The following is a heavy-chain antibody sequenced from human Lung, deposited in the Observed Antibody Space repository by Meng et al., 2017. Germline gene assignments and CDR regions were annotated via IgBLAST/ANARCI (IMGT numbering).Heavy chain of an antibody. J-gene: IGHJ3*02. D-gene: IGHD4-11*01. CDR1: GGSISSYY. V-gene: IGHV4-59*01. CDR3: ARVKMTTITLDAFDI. Sequence: SETLSLTCTVSGGSISSYYWSWIRQPPGKGLEWIGYIHYSGSTNYNPSLKSRVTVSVDKSENQLSLKLSSVTAADTAVYYCARVKMTTITLDAFDIWGQGTMVTVSS. CDR2: IHYSGST.